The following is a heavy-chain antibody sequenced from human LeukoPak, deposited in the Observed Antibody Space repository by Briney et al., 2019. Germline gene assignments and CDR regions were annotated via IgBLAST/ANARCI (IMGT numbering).Heavy chain of an antibody. CDR3: ARDPDDIFYGMDV. V-gene: IGHV3-21*01. D-gene: IGHD3-9*01. J-gene: IGHJ6*02. CDR1: GFTFSSYS. CDR2: ISSSSSYI. Sequence: GGSLRLSCAASGFTFSSYSMNWVRQAPGKGLEWVSSISSSSSYIYYADSVKGGFTISRDNAKDSLYLQMNSLRAEDTAVYYCARDPDDIFYGMDVWGQGTTVTVSS.